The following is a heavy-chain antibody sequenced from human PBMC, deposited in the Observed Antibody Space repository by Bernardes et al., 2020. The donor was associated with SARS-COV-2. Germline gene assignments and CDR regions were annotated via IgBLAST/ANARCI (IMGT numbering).Heavy chain of an antibody. CDR2: VSTNGDAT. CDR1: GFIFRNYA. V-gene: IGHV3-23*01. CDR3: AKADTSYEYVWGSYRPYYFDY. Sequence: GGSLRLSCAVSGFIFRNYAMNWVRQAPGKGLEWVSSVSTNGDATYYADSVKGRFTISRDNSKNTLYLQMNSLRAEDTALYYCAKADTSYEYVWGSYRPYYFDYWGQGTLVTVSS. D-gene: IGHD3-16*02. J-gene: IGHJ4*02.